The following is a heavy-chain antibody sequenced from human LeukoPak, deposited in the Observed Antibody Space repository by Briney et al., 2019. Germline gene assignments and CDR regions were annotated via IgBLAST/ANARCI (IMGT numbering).Heavy chain of an antibody. D-gene: IGHD3-10*01. V-gene: IGHV1-8*01. Sequence: ASVKVSCKASGYTFTSYDINWVRQATGQGLEWIGWMNPNSGNTGYAQKFQGRVTVTRNTSISTAYMELSSLRSEDTAVYYCARGRPMVRGIPILDYWGQGTLVTVSS. CDR1: GYTFTSYD. CDR2: MNPNSGNT. CDR3: ARGRPMVRGIPILDY. J-gene: IGHJ4*02.